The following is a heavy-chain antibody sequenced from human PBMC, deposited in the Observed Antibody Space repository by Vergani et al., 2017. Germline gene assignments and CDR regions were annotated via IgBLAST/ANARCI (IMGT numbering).Heavy chain of an antibody. CDR1: GGSFSGYY. CDR3: ARQGYDYGDYGDGMYYYYGMDV. D-gene: IGHD4-17*01. CDR2: INHSGST. Sequence: QVQLQQWGAGLLKPSETLSLTCAVYGGSFSGYYWSWTRQPPGKGLEWIGEINHSGSTNYNPSLKSRVTISVDTSKNQFSLKLSSVTAADTAVYYCARQGYDYGDYGDGMYYYYGMDVWGQGTTVTVSS. J-gene: IGHJ6*02. V-gene: IGHV4-34*01.